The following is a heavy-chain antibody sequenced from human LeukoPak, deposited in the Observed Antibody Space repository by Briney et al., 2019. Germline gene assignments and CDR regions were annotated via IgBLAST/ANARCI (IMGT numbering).Heavy chain of an antibody. CDR2: ISSSGSTI. CDR3: ARADMTTVVFDY. D-gene: IGHD4-23*01. V-gene: IGHV3-48*04. Sequence: GGSLRLSCAASGFTFSSYWMSWVRQAPGKGLEWVSYISSSGSTIYYADSVQGRFTISRDDAENSLYLQMNSLRAEDTAVYYCARADMTTVVFDYWGQGTLVTVSS. CDR1: GFTFSSYW. J-gene: IGHJ4*02.